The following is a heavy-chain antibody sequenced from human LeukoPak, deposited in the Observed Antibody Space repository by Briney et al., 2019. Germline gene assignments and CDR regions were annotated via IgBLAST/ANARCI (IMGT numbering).Heavy chain of an antibody. CDR2: ISAYNGNT. Sequence: ASVKVSCKASGYTFTSYGISWVRQAPGQGLEWMGWISAYNGNTNYAQKLQGRVTMTTDTSTSTAYMELRSLGSDDTAVYYCARDRDHLEPLHWFDPWGQGTLVTVSS. J-gene: IGHJ5*02. CDR3: ARDRDHLEPLHWFDP. CDR1: GYTFTSYG. D-gene: IGHD3-3*01. V-gene: IGHV1-18*01.